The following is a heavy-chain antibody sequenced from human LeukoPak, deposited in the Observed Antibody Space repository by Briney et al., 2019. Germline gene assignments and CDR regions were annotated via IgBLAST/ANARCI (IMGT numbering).Heavy chain of an antibody. Sequence: GRSLRLSCAADGFTFDDHGMSWVRQVAGKGLEWVSSIYWNGDFTTYAESVKGRFTISRDNAKTSLYLQMNSLRVEDTAFYYCTRLSGIVVAGAFDCWGQGNLVTVSS. CDR1: GFTFDDHG. J-gene: IGHJ4*02. CDR3: TRLSGIVVAGAFDC. V-gene: IGHV3-20*04. D-gene: IGHD6-19*01. CDR2: IYWNGDFT.